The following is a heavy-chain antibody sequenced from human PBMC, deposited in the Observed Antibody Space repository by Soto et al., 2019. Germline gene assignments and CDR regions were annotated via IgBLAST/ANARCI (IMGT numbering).Heavy chain of an antibody. CDR3: ARKVAGSI. Sequence: EMHLLESGGGLVQPGGSLRLSCAASGFTVSSFPMTWVRQAPGKGLEWVSSISSSGDDSFYADSVKGRFTISRDSSKNMLFLQLSSLRGEDTAVYYCARKVAGSIWGQGTLVTVSS. CDR1: GFTVSSFP. J-gene: IGHJ4*02. D-gene: IGHD6-19*01. CDR2: ISSSGDDS. V-gene: IGHV3-23*01.